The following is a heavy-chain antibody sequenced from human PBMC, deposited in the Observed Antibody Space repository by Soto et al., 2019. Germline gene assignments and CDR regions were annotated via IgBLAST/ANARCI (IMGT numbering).Heavy chain of an antibody. D-gene: IGHD1-26*01. J-gene: IGHJ4*02. V-gene: IGHV4-30-4*01. Sequence: PSETLSLTCTVSGGSISSGDYYWSWIRQPPGKGLEWIGYIYYSGSTYYNPSLKSRVTISLVTSKNQFSLELTSVTAADTAVYYCARGLFSENYYSGGWYYFDSWGQGTQVTVSS. CDR2: IYYSGST. CDR3: ARGLFSENYYSGGWYYFDS. CDR1: GGSISSGDYY.